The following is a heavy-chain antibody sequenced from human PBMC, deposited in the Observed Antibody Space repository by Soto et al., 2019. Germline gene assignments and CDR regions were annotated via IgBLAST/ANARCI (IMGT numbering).Heavy chain of an antibody. Sequence: PGGSLRLSCAASGFTFSSYAMSWVRQAPGKGLEWVSGISGSGGSTYYADSVKGRFIISRDNSKNTLYLQMNSLRAEDTAVYYCAKDIVNYYDSSGSRHFDYWGQGTLVTVSS. CDR3: AKDIVNYYDSSGSRHFDY. CDR2: ISGSGGST. CDR1: GFTFSSYA. J-gene: IGHJ4*02. D-gene: IGHD3-22*01. V-gene: IGHV3-23*01.